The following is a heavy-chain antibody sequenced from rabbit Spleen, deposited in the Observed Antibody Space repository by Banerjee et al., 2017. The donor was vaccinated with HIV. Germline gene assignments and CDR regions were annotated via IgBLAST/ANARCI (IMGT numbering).Heavy chain of an antibody. CDR2: IDAGSSGST. CDR3: ARDGAGGSYFAL. D-gene: IGHD8-1*01. J-gene: IGHJ4*01. V-gene: IGHV1S40*01. Sequence: QSLEESGGDLVKPGASLTLTCTASGFSFSSGYDMCWVRQAPGKGLELIACIDAGSSGSTYYASWAKGRFTISKASSTTVTLQMTSLTAADTATYFCARDGAGGSYFALWGPGT. CDR1: GFSFSSGYD.